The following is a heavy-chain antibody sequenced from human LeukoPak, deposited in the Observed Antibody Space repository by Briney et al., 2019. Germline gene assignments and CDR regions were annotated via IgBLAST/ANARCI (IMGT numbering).Heavy chain of an antibody. CDR2: IYRTGST. CDR1: GGSIRSYY. Sequence: SETLSLTCIVSGGSIRSYYGSWIRQPPGKGLEWIGYIYRTGSTNYNPSLKSRVTITPDTSKNQFSLRLTSVTAADTAVYYCAREGTYGWYNWFDPWGQGTLVTVSS. D-gene: IGHD6-19*01. V-gene: IGHV4-59*01. J-gene: IGHJ5*02. CDR3: AREGTYGWYNWFDP.